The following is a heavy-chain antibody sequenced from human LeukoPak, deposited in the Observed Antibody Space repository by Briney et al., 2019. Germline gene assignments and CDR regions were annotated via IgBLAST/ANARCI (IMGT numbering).Heavy chain of an antibody. CDR3: ATAKLGYCSSTSCRGYYYYGMDV. Sequence: GASVKVSCKASGYTFTSYAMHWVRQAPGQRLEWMGWINAGNGNTKYSQKFQGRVTITRDTSASTAYMELSSLRSEDTAVYYCATAKLGYCSSTSCRGYYYYGMDVWGQGTTVTVSS. D-gene: IGHD2-2*01. V-gene: IGHV1-3*01. CDR1: GYTFTSYA. J-gene: IGHJ6*02. CDR2: INAGNGNT.